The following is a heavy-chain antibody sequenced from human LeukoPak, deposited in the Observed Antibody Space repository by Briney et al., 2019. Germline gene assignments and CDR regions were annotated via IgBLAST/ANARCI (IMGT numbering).Heavy chain of an antibody. CDR1: AYSFTRYG. V-gene: IGHV1-18*01. Sequence: ASVKVSCKASAYSFTRYGISWVRQAPGQGLEWMGWLSTDNGDTNYAQKFQGRVTMTTDTSTTTAHMELRSLTSDDTAIYYCARHGGIGPKRDYFDYWGPGTLVTVSS. CDR2: LSTDNGDT. J-gene: IGHJ4*02. D-gene: IGHD3-16*01. CDR3: ARHGGIGPKRDYFDY.